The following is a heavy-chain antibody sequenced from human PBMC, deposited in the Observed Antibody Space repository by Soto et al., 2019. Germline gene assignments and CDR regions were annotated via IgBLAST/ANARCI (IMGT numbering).Heavy chain of an antibody. CDR1: EFTFSSYG. D-gene: IGHD3-3*01. CDR3: AKDRAFWSGTHDAFDI. V-gene: IGHV3-30*18. CDR2: ISYDGTNK. Sequence: LRLSCAASEFTFSSYGMHWVRQAPGKGLEWLSVISYDGTNKYYTDSVKGRFTISRDNSKNTLYLQMNTLRGEDTAVYYCAKDRAFWSGTHDAFDIWGQGTMVTVSS. J-gene: IGHJ3*02.